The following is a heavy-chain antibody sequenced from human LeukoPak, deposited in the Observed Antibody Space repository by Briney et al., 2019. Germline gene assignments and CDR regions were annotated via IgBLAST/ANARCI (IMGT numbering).Heavy chain of an antibody. Sequence: SSETLSLACTVSGDSISSRNFYWGWIRQPPGKGLEWIGSIYYSGATYYNPSLKSRFTISVATSKNQFSLKLSSVTAADTAVFYCARLVIAANPYFYYGMDVWGQGTTVTVSS. CDR3: ARLVIAANPYFYYGMDV. J-gene: IGHJ6*02. D-gene: IGHD2-15*01. CDR2: IYYSGAT. CDR1: GDSISSRNFY. V-gene: IGHV4-39*01.